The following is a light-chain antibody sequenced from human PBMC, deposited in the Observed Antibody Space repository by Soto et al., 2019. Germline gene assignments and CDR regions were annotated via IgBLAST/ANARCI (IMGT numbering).Light chain of an antibody. CDR3: CSYALSSTYV. CDR2: EGS. Sequence: QSALTQPASVSGSPGQSITLSCTGTSSDIGSYSFVSWYQQHPGKAPRLIIYEGSKRPSGVSNRFSASRSGNTASLTISGLQPEYEADYYCCSYALSSTYVFGTGTKVTVL. V-gene: IGLV2-23*01. J-gene: IGLJ1*01. CDR1: SSDIGSYSF.